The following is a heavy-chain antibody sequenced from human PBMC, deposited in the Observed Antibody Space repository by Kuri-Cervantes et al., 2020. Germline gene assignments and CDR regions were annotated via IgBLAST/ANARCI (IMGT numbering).Heavy chain of an antibody. CDR3: ARDHYYDSSGKDDY. V-gene: IGHV1-3*01. D-gene: IGHD3-22*01. J-gene: IGHJ4*02. Sequence: FQGRVTITRDTSASTVYMELRSLRSEDTAVYYCARDHYYDSSGKDDYWGQGTLVTVSS.